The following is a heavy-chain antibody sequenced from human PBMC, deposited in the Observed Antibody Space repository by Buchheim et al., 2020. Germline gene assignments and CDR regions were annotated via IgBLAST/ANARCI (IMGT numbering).Heavy chain of an antibody. CDR1: GGSVSSGSYY. CDR2: IYYSGST. Sequence: QVQLQESGPGLVKPSETLSLTCTVSGGSVSSGSYYWSWIRQPPGKGLEWIGYIYYSGSTNYNPSLKSRVTISVDTTKHQFSLKLSSVTAADTAVYYCARESSGWYGWFDPWGQGTL. CDR3: ARESSGWYGWFDP. D-gene: IGHD6-19*01. J-gene: IGHJ5*02. V-gene: IGHV4-61*01.